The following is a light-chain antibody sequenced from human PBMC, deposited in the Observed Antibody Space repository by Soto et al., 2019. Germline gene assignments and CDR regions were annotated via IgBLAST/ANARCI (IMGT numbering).Light chain of an antibody. CDR1: SSDLGSYDF. CDR2: EVS. V-gene: IGLV2-14*01. Sequence: QSALTQPASVSGSPGQSITISCTGTSSDLGSYDFVSWYQLYPGKAPQLIIYEVSYRPSGASNRFSGSKSGNTASLTISGLQADDEADYYCSSYTSSSTFVFGTGTKVTVL. J-gene: IGLJ1*01. CDR3: SSYTSSSTFV.